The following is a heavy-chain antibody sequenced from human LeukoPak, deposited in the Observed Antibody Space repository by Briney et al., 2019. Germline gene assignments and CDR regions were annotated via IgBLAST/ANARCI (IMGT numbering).Heavy chain of an antibody. V-gene: IGHV4-30-4*08. Sequence: SQTLSLTCTVSGGSISSGDYYWSWIRQPPGKGLEWIGYIYYSGSTYYNPSLKSRVTISVDTSKSQFSLKLSSVTAADTAVYYCARGLSTVTTPFDYWGQGTLVTVSS. CDR2: IYYSGST. J-gene: IGHJ4*02. D-gene: IGHD4-11*01. CDR3: ARGLSTVTTPFDY. CDR1: GGSISSGDYY.